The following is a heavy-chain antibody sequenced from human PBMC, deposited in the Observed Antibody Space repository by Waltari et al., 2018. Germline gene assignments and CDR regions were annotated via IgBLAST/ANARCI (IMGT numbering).Heavy chain of an antibody. Sequence: GAEVKKPGSSVKVSCKASGGTFSSYAISWVRQAPGQGLEWMGGIIPIFGTANYTKKFQGRVTITTDESTSTAYMELSSLRAEDTAVYYCARDRGWAKSGRIRGYFDYWGQGTLVTVSS. J-gene: IGHJ4*02. CDR3: ARDRGWAKSGRIRGYFDY. V-gene: IGHV1-69*05. CDR2: IIPIFGTA. CDR1: GGTFSSYA. D-gene: IGHD3-10*01.